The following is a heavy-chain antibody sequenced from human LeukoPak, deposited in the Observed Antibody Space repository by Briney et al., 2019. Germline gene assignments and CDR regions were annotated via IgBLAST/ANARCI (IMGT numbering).Heavy chain of an antibody. J-gene: IGHJ4*02. CDR1: GFSLSTFA. CDR2: IGASDGYT. Sequence: PGGSLRLSCVASGFSLSTFAMSWVRQSPEKGLEWVSAIGASDGYTYHADSVRGRFTIYRDNFRNTLYLQMNRLRVEDAALYYCARAPVTSCRGAFCYPFDLWGQGVLVTVSS. V-gene: IGHV3-23*01. D-gene: IGHD2-21*01. CDR3: ARAPVTSCRGAFCYPFDL.